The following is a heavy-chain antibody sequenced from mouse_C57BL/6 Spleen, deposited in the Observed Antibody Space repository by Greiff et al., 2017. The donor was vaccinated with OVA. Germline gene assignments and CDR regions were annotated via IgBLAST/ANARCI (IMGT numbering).Heavy chain of an antibody. CDR2: ILPGSGST. D-gene: IGHD1-1*01. J-gene: IGHJ2*01. V-gene: IGHV1-9*01. CDR1: GYTFTGYW. Sequence: VHLVESGAELMKPGASVKLSCKATGYTFTGYWIEWVKQRPGHGLEWIGEILPGSGSTNYNEKFKGKATFTADTSSNTAYMHLSSLTTEDSAIYYCAREDYYGSSSLYFDYWGQGTTLTVSS. CDR3: AREDYYGSSSLYFDY.